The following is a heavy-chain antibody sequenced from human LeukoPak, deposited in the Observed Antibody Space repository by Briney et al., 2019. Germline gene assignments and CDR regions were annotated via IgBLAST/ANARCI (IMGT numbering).Heavy chain of an antibody. Sequence: GGSQRLSCAASGFTVSSNYMSWVRQAPGKGLEWVSVIYSGGSTYYADSVKGRFTISRHNSKNTLYLQMNSLRAEDTAVYYCAREQWLAPYYYYGMDVWGQGTTVTVSS. D-gene: IGHD6-19*01. J-gene: IGHJ6*02. V-gene: IGHV3-53*04. CDR1: GFTVSSNY. CDR3: AREQWLAPYYYYGMDV. CDR2: IYSGGST.